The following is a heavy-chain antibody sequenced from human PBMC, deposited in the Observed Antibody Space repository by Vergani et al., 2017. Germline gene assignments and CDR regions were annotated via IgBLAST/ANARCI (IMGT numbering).Heavy chain of an antibody. D-gene: IGHD3-22*01. J-gene: IGHJ4*02. V-gene: IGHV5-51*01. CDR3: ARPDYYDSSDYSPSGY. CDR2: IYPGDSDT. Sequence: EVQLVQSGGEVKKPGESLKISCKGSGYSFTSYWIGWVRQMPGKGLEWMGIIYPGDSDTRYSPSFQGQVTISADKSISTAYLQWSSLKASDTAMYYCARPDYYDSSDYSPSGYWGQGTLVTVSS. CDR1: GYSFTSYW.